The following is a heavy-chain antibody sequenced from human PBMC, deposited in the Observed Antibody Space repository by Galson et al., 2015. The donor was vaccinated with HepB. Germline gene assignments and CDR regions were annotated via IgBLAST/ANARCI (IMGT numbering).Heavy chain of an antibody. J-gene: IGHJ4*02. CDR2: INPNSGGT. D-gene: IGHD3-9*01. CDR3: ARDPFPYYDILTG. CDR1: GYTFTGYY. Sequence: SVKVSCKASGYTFTGYYMHWVRQAPGQGLEWMGWINPNSGGTNYAQKFQGRVTMTRDTSISTAYMELSRLRSDDTAVYYCARDPFPYYDILTGWGQGTLVTVSS. V-gene: IGHV1-2*02.